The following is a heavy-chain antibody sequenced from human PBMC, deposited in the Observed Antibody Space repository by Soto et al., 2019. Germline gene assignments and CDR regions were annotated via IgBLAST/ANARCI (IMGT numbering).Heavy chain of an antibody. CDR1: GFTFSSYA. Sequence: EVQLLESGGGLVQPGGSLRLSCAASGFTFSSYAMSWVRQAPGKGLEWVSAISGSGGSTYYADSVKGRFTISRDNSKNTLYLQMNSLRAEDTAVYYCAKQIIVVVPAARRYFQHWGQGTLVTVSS. V-gene: IGHV3-23*01. J-gene: IGHJ1*01. CDR2: ISGSGGST. CDR3: AKQIIVVVPAARRYFQH. D-gene: IGHD2-2*01.